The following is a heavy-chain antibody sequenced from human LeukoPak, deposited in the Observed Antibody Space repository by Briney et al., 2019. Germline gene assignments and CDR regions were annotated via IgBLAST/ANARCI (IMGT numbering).Heavy chain of an antibody. CDR1: GFTFGEYA. J-gene: IGHJ4*02. CDR2: IRSKAYGGTT. CDR3: AKDITDY. Sequence: GGSLRLSCTASGFTFGEYAMSWVRQAPGKGLEWVGFIRSKAYGGTTEYAASVKGRFTISRDNSKNSLYLQMNSLRTEDTALYYCAKDITDYWGQGTLVTVSS. D-gene: IGHD1-14*01. V-gene: IGHV3-49*04.